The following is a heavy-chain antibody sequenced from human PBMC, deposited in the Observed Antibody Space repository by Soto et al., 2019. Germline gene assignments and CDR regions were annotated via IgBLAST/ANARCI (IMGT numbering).Heavy chain of an antibody. V-gene: IGHV3-7*01. CDR3: VRDVGYYNFDS. CDR2: IKEDGSAK. J-gene: IGHJ5*01. D-gene: IGHD3-10*01. Sequence: LRLSCVASGFTFSDYWMTWVRQAPGKGLEWVVNIKEDGSAKYYVDSVKGRFTISRDNAKNSLYLQMSSLRAEDTAVYYCVRDVGYYNFDSWGQGTLVTVSS. CDR1: GFTFSDYW.